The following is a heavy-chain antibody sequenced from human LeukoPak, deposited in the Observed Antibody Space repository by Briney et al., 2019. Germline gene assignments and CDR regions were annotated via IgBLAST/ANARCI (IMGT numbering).Heavy chain of an antibody. V-gene: IGHV4-39*07. CDR3: ARVFWSGYYGQYYFDY. Sequence: PSETLSLTCTVSGGSISSSSYYWGWTRQPPGKGLEWIGSIYYSGSTYYNPSLKSRVTMSVDTSKNQFSLKLSSVTAADTAVYYCARVFWSGYYGQYYFDYWGQGTLVTVSS. D-gene: IGHD3-3*01. CDR1: GGSISSSSYY. J-gene: IGHJ4*02. CDR2: IYYSGST.